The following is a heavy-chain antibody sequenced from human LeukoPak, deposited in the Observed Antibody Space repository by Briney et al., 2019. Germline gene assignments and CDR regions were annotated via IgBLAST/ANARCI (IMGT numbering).Heavy chain of an antibody. CDR1: GGSISSYY. CDR2: IYYSGST. J-gene: IGHJ6*03. D-gene: IGHD3-3*01. Sequence: PSETLSLTCTVSGGSISSYYWSWIRQPPGKGLEWIGYIYYSGSTNYNPSLKSRVTISVDTSKNQFSLKRSSVTAADTAVYYCARAPRYYDFWSGYLDYYYYMDVWGKGTTVTVSS. V-gene: IGHV4-59*01. CDR3: ARAPRYYDFWSGYLDYYYYMDV.